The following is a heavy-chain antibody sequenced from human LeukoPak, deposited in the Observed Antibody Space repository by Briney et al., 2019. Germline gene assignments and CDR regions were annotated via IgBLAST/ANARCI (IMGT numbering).Heavy chain of an antibody. CDR2: INHSGST. D-gene: IGHD3-10*01. CDR3: ARRKGLYFYGSGIDY. V-gene: IGHV4-34*01. Sequence: SETLSLTCAVYGGSFSGYYWSWIRQPPGKGLEWIGEINHSGSTNYNPSLKSRVTISVDTSKNQFSLKLSSVTAADTAVYYCARRKGLYFYGSGIDYWGQGTLVTVSS. J-gene: IGHJ4*02. CDR1: GGSFSGYY.